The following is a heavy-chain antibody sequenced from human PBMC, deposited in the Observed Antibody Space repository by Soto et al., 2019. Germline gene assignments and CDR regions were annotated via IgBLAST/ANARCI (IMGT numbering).Heavy chain of an antibody. D-gene: IGHD3-3*01. J-gene: IGHJ4*02. Sequence: TSETLSLTCTVSGGSISSYYWSWIRQPPGKGLEWIGYIYYSGSTNYNPSLKSRVTISVDTSKNQFSLKLSSVTAADTAVYYCARGPLTILYYWGQGTLVTVSS. V-gene: IGHV4-59*01. CDR2: IYYSGST. CDR3: ARGPLTILYY. CDR1: GGSISSYY.